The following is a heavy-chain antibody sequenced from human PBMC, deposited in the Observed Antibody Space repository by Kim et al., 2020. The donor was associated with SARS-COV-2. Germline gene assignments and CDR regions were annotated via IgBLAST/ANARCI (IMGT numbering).Heavy chain of an antibody. Sequence: DAVTGRFTISRDNSKNTLYLQMSSLSAGDTAVYYCATDGVYCGGDCRLYYWGQGTLVTVSS. V-gene: IGHV3-53*01. CDR3: ATDGVYCGGDCRLYY. J-gene: IGHJ4*02. D-gene: IGHD2-21*01.